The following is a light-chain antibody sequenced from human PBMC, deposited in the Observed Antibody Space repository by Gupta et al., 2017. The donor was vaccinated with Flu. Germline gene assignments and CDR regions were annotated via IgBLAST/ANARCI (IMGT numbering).Light chain of an antibody. Sequence: SYNNGAGYNVHWYQHLPGAVPKLLIYTNSNRPSGVPDRFSASKSGTSATLAITGLQAEDEADYYCQSYDSSLSASVFGGGTKLTVL. CDR2: TNS. CDR3: QSYDSSLSASV. V-gene: IGLV1-40*01. J-gene: IGLJ3*02. CDR1: SYNNGAGYN.